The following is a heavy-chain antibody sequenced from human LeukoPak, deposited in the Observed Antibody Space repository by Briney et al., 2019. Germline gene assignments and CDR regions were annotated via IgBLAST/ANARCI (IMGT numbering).Heavy chain of an antibody. CDR2: IFYTGNA. D-gene: IGHD5/OR15-5a*01. Sequence: SETLSLTCTVSGGSISSHYWSWIRQSPGKGLEWIGCIFYTGNANYNPSLKSRVTISVDTSKKQFSLRLSSVTAADTAVYYRARHGGNSVYDPFEHWGQGTLVTVSS. V-gene: IGHV4-59*08. J-gene: IGHJ4*02. CDR1: GGSISSHY. CDR3: ARHGGNSVYDPFEH.